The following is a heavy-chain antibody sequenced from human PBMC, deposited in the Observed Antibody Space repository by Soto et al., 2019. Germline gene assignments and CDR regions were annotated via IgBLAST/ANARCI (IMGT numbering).Heavy chain of an antibody. Sequence: EVQLVESGGGLVQPGGSLKLSCVASGFTFSGSAMHWVRQASGKGLEWVGRIRSKANSYATAYAASVKGRFTISRDDSKNTAYLQMNSLKTEDTAVYYCTRGASSGWYNMGGLDYWGQGTLVTVSS. D-gene: IGHD6-19*01. CDR1: GFTFSGSA. CDR2: IRSKANSYAT. J-gene: IGHJ4*02. V-gene: IGHV3-73*02. CDR3: TRGASSGWYNMGGLDY.